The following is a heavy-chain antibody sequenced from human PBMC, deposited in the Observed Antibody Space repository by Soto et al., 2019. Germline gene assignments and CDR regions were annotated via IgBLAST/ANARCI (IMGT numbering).Heavy chain of an antibody. CDR3: ARVHKGRNCSGGSCYGGYYYYIGV. CDR2: ISSNGGST. Sequence: GGSLRLSCAASGFTFSSYAMHWVRQAPGKGLEYVSAISSNGGSTYYANSVKGRFTISRDNSKNTLYLQTGSLRAEEMAVYYCARVHKGRNCSGGSCYGGYYYYIGVWGKGTTVTVSS. V-gene: IGHV3-64*01. D-gene: IGHD2-15*01. J-gene: IGHJ6*03. CDR1: GFTFSSYA.